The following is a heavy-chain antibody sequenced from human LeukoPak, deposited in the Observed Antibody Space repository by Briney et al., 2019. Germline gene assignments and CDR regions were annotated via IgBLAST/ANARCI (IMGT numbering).Heavy chain of an antibody. V-gene: IGHV5-51*01. J-gene: IGHJ4*02. D-gene: IGHD2-2*03. CDR3: ATPVIGSNDY. CDR1: GYSFSNYW. CDR2: IYPADSDV. Sequence: PGESLNISCKVSGYSFSNYWIGWVRQMPGKGLEWMAIIYPADSDVRYGPSFEGHVTISADNSINTAYLQWSSLKASDTAMYYCATPVIGSNDYWGQGTLVIVSS.